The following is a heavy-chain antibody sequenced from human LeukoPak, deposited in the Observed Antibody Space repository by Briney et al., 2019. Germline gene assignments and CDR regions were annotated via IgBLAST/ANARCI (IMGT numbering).Heavy chain of an antibody. J-gene: IGHJ4*02. CDR1: GFTFSSYA. CDR3: ASSAGALIDC. CDR2: ISGNGGYT. D-gene: IGHD6-19*01. Sequence: GGSLRLSCAASGFTFSSYAMSWVRQAPGKGLEWVSSISGNGGYTYHADSVKGRFTISRDNSKNTLYMQMNSLRAEDTAVYYCASSAGALIDCWGQGTLVIVSS. V-gene: IGHV3-23*01.